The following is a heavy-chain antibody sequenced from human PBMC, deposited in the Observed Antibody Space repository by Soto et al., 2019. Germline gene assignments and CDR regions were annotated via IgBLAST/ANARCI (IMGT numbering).Heavy chain of an antibody. CDR2: ITTDKGKT. J-gene: IGHJ4*02. CDR1: GYTFTSYG. V-gene: IGHV1-18*01. CDR3: ATRSPAFDY. Sequence: QVQLVQSGPEVKKPGASVKVSCKTSGYTFTSYGISWVRQAPGQGLEWMGWITTDKGKTTYAQKFQGRVAMTTDTPTSTAYMELRSLRSDDTAVDYCATRSPAFDYWGQGTLVTVSS.